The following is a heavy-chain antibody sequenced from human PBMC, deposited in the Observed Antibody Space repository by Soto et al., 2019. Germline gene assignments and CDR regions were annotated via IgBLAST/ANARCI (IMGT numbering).Heavy chain of an antibody. D-gene: IGHD1-7*01. J-gene: IGHJ5*02. CDR1: GAYISDFS. CDR2: ITINGNT. Sequence: PSETLPLTCRVSGAYISDFSWSWIRQPAGKGLEWIGRITINGNTQKNPSFKSLVTMSIETSRNHFSLNLQSATAADTALYYCARETGENWTYEAXWGPVTLFTVSX. CDR3: ARETGENWTYEAX. V-gene: IGHV4-4*07.